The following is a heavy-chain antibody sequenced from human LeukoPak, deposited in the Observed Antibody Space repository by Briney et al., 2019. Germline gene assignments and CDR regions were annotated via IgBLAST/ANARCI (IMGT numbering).Heavy chain of an antibody. D-gene: IGHD2-15*01. CDR1: GFTFSGSA. Sequence: GGSLRLSCAASGFTFSGSAIHWVRQASGKGLEWVGRIRNKPNSYATAYAASVKGRFTVSRDDSENMAYLQMNSLKSEDTAVYYCTRGCSGGSCRATSDVWGKGTTVTVSS. J-gene: IGHJ6*04. CDR3: TRGCSGGSCRATSDV. V-gene: IGHV3-73*01. CDR2: IRNKPNSYAT.